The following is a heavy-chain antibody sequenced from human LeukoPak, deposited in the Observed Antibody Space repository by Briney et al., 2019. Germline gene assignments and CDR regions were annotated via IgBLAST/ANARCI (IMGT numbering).Heavy chain of an antibody. CDR3: AKDHASSSDC. V-gene: IGHV3-33*06. Sequence: GRSLRLSCAASGFTFSSYGMHWVRQAPGKGLEWVAVIWYDGSNKYYADSVKGRFTISRDNSKNTLHLQMNSLRAEDTAVYYCAKDHASSSDCWGQGTLVTVSS. CDR1: GFTFSSYG. CDR2: IWYDGSNK. J-gene: IGHJ4*02.